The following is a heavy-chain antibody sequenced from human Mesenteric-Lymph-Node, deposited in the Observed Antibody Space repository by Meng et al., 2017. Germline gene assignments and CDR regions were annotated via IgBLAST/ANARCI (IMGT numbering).Heavy chain of an antibody. CDR3: ARAPYYYGSGSYYNYYYYYGMDV. J-gene: IGHJ6*02. CDR1: GFTFSSYE. D-gene: IGHD3-10*01. V-gene: IGHV3-48*03. Sequence: GESLKISCAASGFTFSSYEMNWVRQAPGKGLEWVSYISSSGSTIYYADSVKGRFTISRDNAKNSLYLQMNSLRAEDTAVYYCARAPYYYGSGSYYNYYYYYGMDVWGQGTTVTVSS. CDR2: ISSSGSTI.